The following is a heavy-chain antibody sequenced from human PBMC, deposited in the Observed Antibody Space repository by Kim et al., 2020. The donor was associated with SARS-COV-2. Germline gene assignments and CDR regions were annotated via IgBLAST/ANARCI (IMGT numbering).Heavy chain of an antibody. CDR1: GGSISSSSYY. Sequence: SETLSLTCTVSGGSISSSSYYWGWIRQPPGKGLEWIGSIYYSGSTYYNPSLKSRVTISVDTSKNQFSLKLSSVTAADTAVYYCARIMAAAGTPNYYGMDVWGQGTTVTVSS. CDR2: IYYSGST. J-gene: IGHJ6*02. V-gene: IGHV4-39*01. CDR3: ARIMAAAGTPNYYGMDV. D-gene: IGHD6-13*01.